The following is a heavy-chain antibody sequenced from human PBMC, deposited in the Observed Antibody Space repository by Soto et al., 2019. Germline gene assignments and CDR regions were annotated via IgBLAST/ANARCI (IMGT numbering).Heavy chain of an antibody. CDR1: GGSISSYY. CDR2: IYFSGGT. J-gene: IGHJ4*02. CDR3: ARESRSWYGSIWDY. Sequence: PSETLSLTCTVSGGSISSYYWRWIRQPPGKGLEWIGYIYFSGGTNYNPSLKSRVTISVDTSKNQFSLKLSSVTAADTAVYYCARESRSWYGSIWDYWGQGTLVTVS. D-gene: IGHD6-13*01. V-gene: IGHV4-59*12.